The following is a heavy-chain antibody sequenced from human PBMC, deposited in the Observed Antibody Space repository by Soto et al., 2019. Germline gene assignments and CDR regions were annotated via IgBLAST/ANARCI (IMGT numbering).Heavy chain of an antibody. J-gene: IGHJ4*02. V-gene: IGHV3-23*01. CDR3: AKSRVFIGAIVTLLDS. CDR2: ISNNGDTA. Sequence: GSLRLSCATSGFTFSSYAMVWVRQAAEKGLEWVASISNNGDTAYYADSVKGRFTISRGNSENTLYLQMNGLRADDTALYFCAKSRVFIGAIVTLLDSWGQGT. CDR1: GFTFSSYA. D-gene: IGHD3-16*02.